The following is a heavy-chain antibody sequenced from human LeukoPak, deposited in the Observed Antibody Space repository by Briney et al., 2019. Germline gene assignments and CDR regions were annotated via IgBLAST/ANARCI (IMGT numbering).Heavy chain of an antibody. CDR1: GYTFTSYG. V-gene: IGHV1-18*01. CDR2: ISAYNGNT. J-gene: IGHJ4*02. D-gene: IGHD6-19*01. Sequence: GASVKVSCKASGYTFTSYGISWVRQAPGQGLEWMGWISAYNGNTNYAQKLQGRVTMTTDTSTSTAYMELRSLRSDDTAVYYCASHKQNSSGWYAPLDYWGQGTLVTVSS. CDR3: ASHKQNSSGWYAPLDY.